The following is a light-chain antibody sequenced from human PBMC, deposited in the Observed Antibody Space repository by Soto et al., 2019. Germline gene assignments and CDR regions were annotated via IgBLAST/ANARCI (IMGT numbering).Light chain of an antibody. CDR2: DVS. CDR3: TSDTSSSTVV. J-gene: IGLJ2*01. Sequence: QSALTQPPSVSGSPGQSVTISCTGTSSDVGSYDRVSWYQQPPGTPPKLMIYDVSNRPSGVPDRFSGSKSGNTASLTISGLQAEDEADYYCTSDTSSSTVVFGGGTKLTVL. CDR1: SSDVGSYDR. V-gene: IGLV2-18*02.